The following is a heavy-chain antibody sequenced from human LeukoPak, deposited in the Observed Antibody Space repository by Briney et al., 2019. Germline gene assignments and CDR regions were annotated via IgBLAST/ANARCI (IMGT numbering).Heavy chain of an antibody. CDR1: GFTFSSYW. V-gene: IGHV3-7*04. J-gene: IGHJ2*01. CDR2: IKEDGSQI. Sequence: GGSLRLSCAASGFTFSSYWMSWVRQAPGKGLEWVGHIKEDGSQIDYVDSVEGRFTISRDNARNSLYLQLNSLRAEDTAVYYCARVHWYFDFWGRGTLVIVSS. CDR3: ARVHWYFDF.